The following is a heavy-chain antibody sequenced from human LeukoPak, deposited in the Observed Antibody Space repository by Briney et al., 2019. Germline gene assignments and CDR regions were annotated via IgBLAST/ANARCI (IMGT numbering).Heavy chain of an antibody. CDR1: GFTFDDYT. CDR2: ISWDGGST. D-gene: IGHD5-12*01. V-gene: IGHV3-43*01. CDR3: AKSGYSGYDDYYFDY. J-gene: IGHJ4*02. Sequence: GGSLRLSCAASGFTFDDYTMHWVSQAPGKGLEWVSLISWDGGSTYYADSVKGRFTISRDNSKNSLYLQMNSLRTEDTALYYCAKSGYSGYDDYYFDYWGQGTLVTVSS.